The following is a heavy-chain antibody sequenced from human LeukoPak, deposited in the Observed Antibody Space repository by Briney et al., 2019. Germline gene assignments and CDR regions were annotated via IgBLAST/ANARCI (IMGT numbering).Heavy chain of an antibody. D-gene: IGHD5-12*01. Sequence: GGSLRLSCAASGFTFSSYDMHWVRQAPGKGLEWVAVISYDGRSKYYPDSVKGRFTISRDNSKNTLYLQMNSLRAEDTAVYYCAKDYDDTFDMWGQGTMVTVS. J-gene: IGHJ3*02. CDR2: ISYDGRSK. CDR3: AKDYDDTFDM. CDR1: GFTFSSYD. V-gene: IGHV3-30*18.